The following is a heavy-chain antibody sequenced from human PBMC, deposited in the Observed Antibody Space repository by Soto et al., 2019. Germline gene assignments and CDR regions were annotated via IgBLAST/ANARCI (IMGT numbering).Heavy chain of an antibody. J-gene: IGHJ4*02. CDR2: IRDSGDIT. CDR3: AKASCSSTSCYVDY. D-gene: IGHD2-2*01. V-gene: IGHV3-23*01. CDR1: GFTFSIYA. Sequence: PGGSLRLSCSASGFTFSIYAMSWVRQAPGKGLKWVSSIRDSGDITYYADSVTGRFTISRDNSKNTLYLQMNSLRAEDTAVYYCAKASCSSTSCYVDYWGQGTLVTVSS.